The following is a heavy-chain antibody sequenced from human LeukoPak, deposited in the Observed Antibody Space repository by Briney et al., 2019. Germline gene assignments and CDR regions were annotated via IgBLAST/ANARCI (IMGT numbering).Heavy chain of an antibody. D-gene: IGHD3-9*01. Sequence: GGSLRLSCAASGFTFSSYAMHWVCQAPGKGLEWVAVISYDGSNKYYADSVKGRFTISRDNSKNTLYLQMNSLRAEDTAVYYCARDTPPYYDILTGYLDYWGQGTLVTVSS. CDR1: GFTFSSYA. CDR2: ISYDGSNK. V-gene: IGHV3-30-3*01. J-gene: IGHJ4*02. CDR3: ARDTPPYYDILTGYLDY.